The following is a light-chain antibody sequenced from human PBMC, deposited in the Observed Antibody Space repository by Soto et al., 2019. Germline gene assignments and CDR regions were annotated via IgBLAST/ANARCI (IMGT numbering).Light chain of an antibody. CDR1: QGISSY. V-gene: IGKV1-9*01. CDR2: GAS. Sequence: IQLTQSPSSLSASVGDRVTITCRATQGISSYLAWYQQKPGKAPKLLIFGASTLQSGVPSRFSGSGSGTDFTLTISSLQPEDFATYYCQHLNSDPPMYTFGQGTKLEI. CDR3: QHLNSDPPMYT. J-gene: IGKJ2*01.